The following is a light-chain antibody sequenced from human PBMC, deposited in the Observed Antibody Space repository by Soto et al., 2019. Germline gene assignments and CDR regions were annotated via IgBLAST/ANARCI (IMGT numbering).Light chain of an antibody. CDR2: DAS. J-gene: IGKJ1*01. V-gene: IGKV1-5*01. CDR3: QQYSTYSRT. Sequence: DIQMTQSPSTLSASVGDRVTITCRASQSISTWLAWYQQKIGKAPKLLIYDASTLESGVPLRFSGSGSGTEFTLTISSLQRDDFATYYCQQYSTYSRTFGQGTKVDIK. CDR1: QSISTW.